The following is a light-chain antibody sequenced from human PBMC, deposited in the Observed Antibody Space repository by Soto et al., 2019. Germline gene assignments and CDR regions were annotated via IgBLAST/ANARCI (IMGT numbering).Light chain of an antibody. V-gene: IGKV2-28*01. Sequence: DIVLTQSPLSLPVTPGEPASISCRSSQSLLHRNGYNCLDWYLQKPGQSPQLLIPLGSNRAYGVPDTFSGRGSGTDVTVTIRCVEAEDGGLYYCMQAVQTPLTFGGRTKV. CDR3: MQAVQTPLT. CDR2: LGS. CDR1: QSLLHRNGYNC. J-gene: IGKJ4*01.